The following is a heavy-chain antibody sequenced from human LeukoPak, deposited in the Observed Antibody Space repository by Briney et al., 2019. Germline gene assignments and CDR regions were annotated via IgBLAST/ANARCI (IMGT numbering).Heavy chain of an antibody. CDR1: GFTFSSSA. Sequence: GGSLRLSCAASGFTFSSSAMSWVRQAPGKGLEWVSAISNNGGYTYYADSVQGRFTISRDNSKSTLCLQVNSLRAEDTAVYYCAKQLGYCSDGSCYFPYWGQGTLVTVSS. CDR3: AKQLGYCSDGSCYFPY. D-gene: IGHD2-15*01. J-gene: IGHJ4*02. V-gene: IGHV3-23*01. CDR2: ISNNGGYT.